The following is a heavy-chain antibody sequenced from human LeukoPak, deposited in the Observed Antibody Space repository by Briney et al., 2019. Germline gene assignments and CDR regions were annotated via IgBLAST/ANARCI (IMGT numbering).Heavy chain of an antibody. J-gene: IGHJ4*02. Sequence: PGGSLRLSCAASGFTFSSYGMHWVRQAPGKGLEWVAFIRYAGNYKSYADSVKGRLTISRDNSKNTLYLQMNSLRAEDTAVYYCARSSLEFSTTYVLDYWGQGARVTVSS. CDR2: IRYAGNYK. CDR3: ARSSLEFSTTYVLDY. V-gene: IGHV3-30*02. D-gene: IGHD1-14*01. CDR1: GFTFSSYG.